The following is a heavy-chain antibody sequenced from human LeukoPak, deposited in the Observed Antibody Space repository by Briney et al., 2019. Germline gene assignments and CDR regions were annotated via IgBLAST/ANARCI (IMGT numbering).Heavy chain of an antibody. V-gene: IGHV4-30-4*08. J-gene: IGHJ5*02. CDR3: ASCKTHNRRYCSSTSCWGNWFDP. Sequence: SETLSLTCTVSGGSISSGDYYWSWIRQPPGKGLEWIGYIYYSGNTYYNPSLKSRVTISVDRSKNQFSLKLSSVTAADTAVYYCASCKTHNRRYCSSTSCWGNWFDPWGQGTLVTVSS. CDR1: GGSISSGDYY. CDR2: IYYSGNT. D-gene: IGHD2-2*01.